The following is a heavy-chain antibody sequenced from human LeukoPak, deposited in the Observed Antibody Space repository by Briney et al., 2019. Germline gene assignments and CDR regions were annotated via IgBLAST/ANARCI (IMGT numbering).Heavy chain of an antibody. V-gene: IGHV3-23*01. CDR1: GFTFSSYA. CDR2: ISGSGGST. D-gene: IGHD3-22*01. Sequence: GGSLRLSCAASGFTFSSYAMSWVRQAPGKGLEWVSAISGSGGSTYYADSVKGRFTISRDNSKNTLYLQMNSLRAEVTAVYYCASYDSSGYYPWAFDYWGQGTLVTVSS. CDR3: ASYDSSGYYPWAFDY. J-gene: IGHJ4*02.